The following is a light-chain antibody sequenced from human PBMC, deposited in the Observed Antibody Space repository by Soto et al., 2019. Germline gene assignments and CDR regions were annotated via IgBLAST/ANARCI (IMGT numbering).Light chain of an antibody. CDR3: CSYAGTSTFDVV. Sequence: QSALTQPASVSGSPGQSITISCTGTSSDVGRYNLVSWYQQHPGKAPKLIIYADDKRPSGVSNRFSGSKSGNTASLTISGLQAEDEADYHCCSYAGTSTFDVVFGGGTKLTVL. CDR1: SSDVGRYNL. J-gene: IGLJ2*01. CDR2: ADD. V-gene: IGLV2-23*01.